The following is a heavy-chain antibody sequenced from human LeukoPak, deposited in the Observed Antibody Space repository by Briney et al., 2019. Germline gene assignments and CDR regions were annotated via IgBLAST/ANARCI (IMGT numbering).Heavy chain of an antibody. D-gene: IGHD3-10*01. Sequence: PSETLSLTCTVSGGSISSYYWSWIRQPPGKGLEWIGYIYYSGSTNYNPSLKSRVTISVDTSKNQFSLKLSSVTAADTAVYYCARGRITMVRGVLPHFDYWGQGTLVTVSS. CDR2: IYYSGST. J-gene: IGHJ4*02. CDR3: ARGRITMVRGVLPHFDY. CDR1: GGSISSYY. V-gene: IGHV4-59*01.